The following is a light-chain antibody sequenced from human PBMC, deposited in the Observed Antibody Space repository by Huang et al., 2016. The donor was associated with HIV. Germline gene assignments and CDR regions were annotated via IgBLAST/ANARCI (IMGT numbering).Light chain of an antibody. CDR3: QQYYSTPLRT. V-gene: IGKV4-1*01. J-gene: IGKJ1*01. CDR2: WAS. CDR1: QSVLYSSNNKNY. Sequence: DIVMTQSPDSLAVSLGERATINCKSSQSVLYSSNNKNYLAWYQKKPGHPPKLLIYWASTRESGVPDRFSGSGSGTDFTLTISSLQAEDVAVYYCQQYYSTPLRTFGQGTKVEIK.